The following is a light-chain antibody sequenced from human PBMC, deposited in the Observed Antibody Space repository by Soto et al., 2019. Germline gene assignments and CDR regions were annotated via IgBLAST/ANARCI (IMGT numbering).Light chain of an antibody. CDR1: SSDVGGYNY. J-gene: IGLJ1*01. Sequence: QSALTQPASVSGSPGQSITISCTGTSSDVGGYNYVSWYQQHPGKAPKLMIYEVSNRPSGVSNRFSGSKSGTTASLTISGLQAEDEADYYCSSYTSSSTLYVFGTGTKPTVL. V-gene: IGLV2-14*01. CDR3: SSYTSSSTLYV. CDR2: EVS.